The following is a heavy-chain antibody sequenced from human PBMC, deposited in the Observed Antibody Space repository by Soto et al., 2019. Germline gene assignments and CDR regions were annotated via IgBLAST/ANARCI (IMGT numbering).Heavy chain of an antibody. J-gene: IGHJ4*02. Sequence: SETLSLTCTVSGASITQYYWNWIRQSPGKGLEWIVSVSSTGSTVYNPSLTSRVTVSLDTSKNQFSLTLNSVTAADTAVYHCARGDGSAYHKHEYAFWSQRTLVTVSS. D-gene: IGHD6-25*01. V-gene: IGHV4-59*01. CDR2: VSSTGST. CDR3: ARGDGSAYHKHEYAF. CDR1: GASITQYY.